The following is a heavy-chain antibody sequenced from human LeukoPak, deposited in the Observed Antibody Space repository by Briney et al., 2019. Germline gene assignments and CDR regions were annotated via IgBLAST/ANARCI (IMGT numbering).Heavy chain of an antibody. CDR3: ARAGGVGARWFDP. CDR2: IWYDGSNK. CDR1: GFTFSSYG. Sequence: GGSLRLSCAASGFTFSSYGMHWVRQAPGKGLEWVAVIWYDGSNKYYADSVKGRFTISRDNSKNTLYLQMNSLRAEDTAVYYCARAGGVGARWFDPWGQGTLVTVSS. J-gene: IGHJ5*02. V-gene: IGHV3-33*01. D-gene: IGHD1-26*01.